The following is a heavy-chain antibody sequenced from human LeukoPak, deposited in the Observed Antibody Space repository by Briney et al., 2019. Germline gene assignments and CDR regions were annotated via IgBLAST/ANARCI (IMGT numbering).Heavy chain of an antibody. Sequence: GGSLRLSCAASGFTFSSYWMSWVRQAPGKGLEWVAVIWYDGSNKYYADSVKGRFTISRDNSKNTLYLQMNSLRAEDTAVYYCVRGGLVITPIYFDYWGQGTLVTVSS. CDR3: VRGGLVITPIYFDY. V-gene: IGHV3-33*08. CDR2: IWYDGSNK. D-gene: IGHD3-22*01. CDR1: GFTFSSYW. J-gene: IGHJ4*02.